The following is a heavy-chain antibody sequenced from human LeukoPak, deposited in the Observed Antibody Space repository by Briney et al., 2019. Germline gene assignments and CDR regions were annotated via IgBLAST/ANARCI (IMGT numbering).Heavy chain of an antibody. CDR1: GGTFSSYA. D-gene: IGHD2-15*01. V-gene: IGHV1-69*13. CDR2: IIRIFGTA. J-gene: IGHJ4*02. Sequence: SVKVSCKASGGTFSSYAISWVRQAPGQGLEWMGGIIRIFGTANYAQKFQGRVTITADESTSTAYMELISLRSEDTPVYYCARDLGYCSGGSCPDYYFDYWGQGTLVTVSS. CDR3: ARDLGYCSGGSCPDYYFDY.